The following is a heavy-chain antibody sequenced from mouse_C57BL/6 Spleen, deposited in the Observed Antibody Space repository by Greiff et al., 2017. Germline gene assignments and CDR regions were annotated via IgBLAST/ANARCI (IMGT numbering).Heavy chain of an antibody. V-gene: IGHV10-3*01. Sequence: EVKLVESGGGLVQPKGSLKLSCAASGFTFNTYAMHWVRQAPGKGLEWVARISSKSSNYASYYPDSVKDRFSISRDDSKSLLYLKMNHLKTENTAMYYCVREGVYYDYAWIAYWGQGTLVTVSA. D-gene: IGHD2-4*01. J-gene: IGHJ3*01. CDR3: VREGVYYDYAWIAY. CDR2: ISSKSSNYAS. CDR1: GFTFNTYA.